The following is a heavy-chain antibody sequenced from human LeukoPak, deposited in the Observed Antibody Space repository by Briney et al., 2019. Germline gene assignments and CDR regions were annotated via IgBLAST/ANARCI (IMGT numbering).Heavy chain of an antibody. Sequence: GGSLRLSCAASGFTFRDYSTHWVRQAPGKGLEWLATLSSDGIKTNYADSVKGRFTISRDISKNTLYLHMNSLRTEDTALYYCARALQGGHNYNDPNGYYPQYFGSWGQGTLVTVSS. D-gene: IGHD3-22*01. V-gene: IGHV3-30*03. CDR3: ARALQGGHNYNDPNGYYPQYFGS. J-gene: IGHJ4*02. CDR1: GFTFRDYS. CDR2: LSSDGIKT.